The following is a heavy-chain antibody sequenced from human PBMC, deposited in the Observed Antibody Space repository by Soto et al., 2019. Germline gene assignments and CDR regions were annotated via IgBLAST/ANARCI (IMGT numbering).Heavy chain of an antibody. V-gene: IGHV3-11*06. Sequence: LRLSCAASGFTFSDYYMSWIRQAPGKGLEWVSYISSSSSYTNYADSVKGRFTISRDNAKNSLYLQMNSLRAEDTAVYYCAGVYGSAWHYGMDVWGQGTTVTVSS. J-gene: IGHJ6*02. D-gene: IGHD3-10*01. CDR2: ISSSSSYT. CDR1: GFTFSDYY. CDR3: AGVYGSAWHYGMDV.